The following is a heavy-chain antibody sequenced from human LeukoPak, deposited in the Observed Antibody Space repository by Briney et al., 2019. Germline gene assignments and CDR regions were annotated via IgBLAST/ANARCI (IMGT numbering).Heavy chain of an antibody. J-gene: IGHJ4*02. CDR3: AGAIGYFDF. Sequence: GGSLRLSCAASGFTFSNAWMSWVRQAPGKGLEWVGRIKSKTDGGTTDYAAPVKGRFTISRDDSKNTLYLQMNSLRAEDTAVYYCAGAIGYFDFWGQGTLVTVSS. CDR2: IKSKTDGGTT. V-gene: IGHV3-15*01. D-gene: IGHD2-21*01. CDR1: GFTFSNAW.